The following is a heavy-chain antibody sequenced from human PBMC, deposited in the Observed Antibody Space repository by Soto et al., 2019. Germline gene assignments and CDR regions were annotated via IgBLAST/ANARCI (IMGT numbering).Heavy chain of an antibody. CDR2: IKSKTDGGTT. Sequence: EVQLVESGGGLVKPGGSLRLSCAASGFTFSNAWMSWVRQAPGKGLEWVGRIKSKTDGGTTDYAAPVKGRFTISRDNSKNTLYLQMNSLRVEDTAVYYCAKDRVESGLGEIDYWGQGTLVTASS. V-gene: IGHV3-15*01. J-gene: IGHJ4*02. CDR3: AKDRVESGLGEIDY. CDR1: GFTFSNAW. D-gene: IGHD3-16*01.